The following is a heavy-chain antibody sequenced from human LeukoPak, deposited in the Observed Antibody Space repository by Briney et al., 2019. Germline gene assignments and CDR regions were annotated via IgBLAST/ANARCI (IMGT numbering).Heavy chain of an antibody. CDR2: IRWNSGSI. J-gene: IGHJ4*02. D-gene: IGHD3-22*01. CDR3: AKDIDFDSSGYYWGGFDY. Sequence: GRSLRLSCAASGFTFDDYAMRWGRHAPGKGLEGVSGIRWNSGSIGYADSVKGRFTISRDNAKNSLYLQMNSLRAEDTALYYCAKDIDFDSSGYYWGGFDYWGQGTLVTVSS. V-gene: IGHV3-9*01. CDR1: GFTFDDYA.